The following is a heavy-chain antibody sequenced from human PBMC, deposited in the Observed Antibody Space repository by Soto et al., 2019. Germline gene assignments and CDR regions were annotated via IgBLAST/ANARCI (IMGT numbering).Heavy chain of an antibody. V-gene: IGHV1-69*06. Sequence: QVQLVQSGAEVKKPGSSVKVSCKASGGTFSSYAISWVRQAPGQGLEWMGGIIPIFGTANYAQKFQGRVTITADKSTSTAYMELRSLSSEDTAVYSCARGDGDFWSGYYYYGMDVWGQGTKVTVSS. CDR2: IIPIFGTA. CDR1: GGTFSSYA. CDR3: ARGDGDFWSGYYYYGMDV. J-gene: IGHJ6*02. D-gene: IGHD3-3*01.